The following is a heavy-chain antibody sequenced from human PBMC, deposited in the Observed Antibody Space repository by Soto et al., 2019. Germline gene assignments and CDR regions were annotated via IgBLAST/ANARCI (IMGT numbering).Heavy chain of an antibody. CDR1: GGTFSSYA. V-gene: IGHV1-69*06. Sequence: GASVKVSCKASGGTFSSYAISWVRQAPGQGLEWMGGIIPIFGTANYAQKFQGRVTITADKSTSTAYMELSSLRSEDTAVYYCARDPHHNNWFDPWGQGTLVTVSS. J-gene: IGHJ5*02. CDR3: ARDPHHNNWFDP. CDR2: IIPIFGTA. D-gene: IGHD2-21*01.